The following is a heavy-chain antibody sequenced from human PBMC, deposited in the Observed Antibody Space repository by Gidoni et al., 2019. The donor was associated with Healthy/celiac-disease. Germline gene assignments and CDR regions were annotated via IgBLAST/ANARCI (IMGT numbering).Heavy chain of an antibody. Sequence: EVQLVQSGAEVTKPGESLKISCKGSGYSFTSYWSGWVRQVPGKGLEWMGIIYPGDSDTSYSPSFQGQVTISADKSISTAYLQWSSLKASDTARYYCARAHSYGSACFDYWGQGTLVTVSS. CDR1: GYSFTSYW. CDR3: ARAHSYGSACFDY. CDR2: IYPGDSDT. D-gene: IGHD5-18*01. V-gene: IGHV5-51*01. J-gene: IGHJ4*02.